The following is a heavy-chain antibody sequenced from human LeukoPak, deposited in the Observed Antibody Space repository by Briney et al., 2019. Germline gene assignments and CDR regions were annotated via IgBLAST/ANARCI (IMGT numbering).Heavy chain of an antibody. CDR1: GGSFSGYY. J-gene: IGHJ6*04. Sequence: KPSETLSLTCAVYGGSFSGYYWSWIRQPPGKGLEWIGEINHSGSTNYNPSLKSRVTISVDTSKNQFSLKLSSVTAADTAVYYCARGYGSGSYHYCYYHGMDVWGKGTTVTVSS. D-gene: IGHD3-10*01. CDR2: INHSGST. CDR3: ARGYGSGSYHYCYYHGMDV. V-gene: IGHV4-34*01.